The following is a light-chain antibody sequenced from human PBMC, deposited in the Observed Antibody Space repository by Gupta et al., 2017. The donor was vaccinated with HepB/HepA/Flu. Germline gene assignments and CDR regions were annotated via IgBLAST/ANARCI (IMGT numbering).Light chain of an antibody. CDR1: SSDGGGYNY. Sequence: QSALTQSASVSGFPGQVNTISRTGHSSDGGGYNYVSWYQQPPSKAPKLMIYDVSNRPSGVSNRFSGSKSGNTASLTSSGLQAEDEADYYCSSYTSSSTLVVFGGGTKLTVL. V-gene: IGLV2-14*03. CDR3: SSYTSSSTLVV. J-gene: IGLJ2*01. CDR2: DVS.